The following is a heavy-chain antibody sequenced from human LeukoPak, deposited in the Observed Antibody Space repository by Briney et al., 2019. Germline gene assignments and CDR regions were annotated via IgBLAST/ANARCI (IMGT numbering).Heavy chain of an antibody. CDR3: AREDDSWGPNNLDL. D-gene: IGHD7-27*01. CDR2: IDTSSSTM. V-gene: IGHV3-48*02. Sequence: GGSLILSCAASAFTFSDYSMNWVRQAPGKGLEWLSYIDTSSSTMYYADSVMGRFTISRDNARESLYLQMNSLRDEDTAVYYCAREDDSWGPNNLDLWGQGTMVTVSS. J-gene: IGHJ3*01. CDR1: AFTFSDYS.